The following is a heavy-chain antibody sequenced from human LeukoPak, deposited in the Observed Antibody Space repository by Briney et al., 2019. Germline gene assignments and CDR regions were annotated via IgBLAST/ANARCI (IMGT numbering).Heavy chain of an antibody. J-gene: IGHJ4*02. CDR3: AKAVAGTAVY. Sequence: SESLSLTCAVYGGAFSGYYWSWIRQPPGKGLEWIGEINHSGSTNYNPSLKSRVTISVDTSKNQFSLKLSSVTAADTVVYYCAKAVAGTAVYWGQGTLVTVSS. D-gene: IGHD6-19*01. CDR1: GGAFSGYY. V-gene: IGHV4-34*01. CDR2: INHSGST.